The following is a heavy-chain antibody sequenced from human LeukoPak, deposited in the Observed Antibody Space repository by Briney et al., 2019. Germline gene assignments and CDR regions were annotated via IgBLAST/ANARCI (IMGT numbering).Heavy chain of an antibody. Sequence: ASVKVSCKASGYTFTGYYMHWVRQAPGQGLEWMGWINPNSGGTNYARKFQGRVTMTRDTSISTAYMELSRLRSDDTAVYYCARDLRYFDWSTPGDYWGQGTLVTVSS. CDR3: ARDLRYFDWSTPGDY. CDR2: INPNSGGT. J-gene: IGHJ4*02. V-gene: IGHV1-2*02. CDR1: GYTFTGYY. D-gene: IGHD3-9*01.